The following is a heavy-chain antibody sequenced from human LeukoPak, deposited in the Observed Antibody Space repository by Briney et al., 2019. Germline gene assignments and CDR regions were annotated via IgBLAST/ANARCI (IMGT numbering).Heavy chain of an antibody. CDR2: MNPNSGNT. CDR1: GYTFTSYD. Sequence: ASVKVSCKASGYTFTSYDINWVRQATGQGLEWMGWMNPNSGNTGYAQKFQGRVTMTRNTSISTAYMELSSLRSEDTAVYYCARGPYGCSGGSCYPPPAFHIWGQGTMVTVSS. J-gene: IGHJ3*02. CDR3: ARGPYGCSGGSCYPPPAFHI. D-gene: IGHD2-15*01. V-gene: IGHV1-8*01.